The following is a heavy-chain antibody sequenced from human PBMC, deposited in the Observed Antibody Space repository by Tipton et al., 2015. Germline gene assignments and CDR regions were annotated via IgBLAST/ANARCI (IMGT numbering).Heavy chain of an antibody. D-gene: IGHD6-13*01. CDR3: ARVRSSSAWYLSDFDC. CDR1: GVSVNSYY. V-gene: IGHV4-59*02. CDR2: IHYSGNS. J-gene: IGHJ4*02. Sequence: TLSLTCTVSGVSVNSYYWGWIRQPPGKGLEYIGYIHYSGNSNYNPSLKSRISMSVDTSKNQISLNLSSVTAADTAVYYCARVRSSSAWYLSDFDCWGQGTLVAVSS.